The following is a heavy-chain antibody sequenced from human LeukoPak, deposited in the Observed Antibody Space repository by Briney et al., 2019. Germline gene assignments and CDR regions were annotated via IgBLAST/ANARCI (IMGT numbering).Heavy chain of an antibody. J-gene: IGHJ4*02. V-gene: IGHV4-61*01. CDR1: GGSVSSGSYY. D-gene: IGHD2/OR15-2a*01. Sequence: SETLSLTCTVSGGSVSSGSYYWSWIRQPPGKGLEWIGYIYYSGSTNYNPSLKSRVTISVDTSKNQFSLKLSSVTAADTAVYYCARGTYYTFYLDYWNQGTLVTVSS. CDR3: ARGTYYTFYLDY. CDR2: IYYSGST.